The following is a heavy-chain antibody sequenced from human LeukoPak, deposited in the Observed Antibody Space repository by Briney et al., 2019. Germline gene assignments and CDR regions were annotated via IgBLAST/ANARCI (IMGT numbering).Heavy chain of an antibody. CDR2: IWYDGSKT. CDR3: AKEAGPDLGA. CDR1: GFTFSSYA. Sequence: GGSLRLSCAAYGFTFSSYAIHWVRQPPGKGLEWVAIIWYDGSKTYYAESVKGRFTISRDNSNNMAYLQMSSLRVEDTAVYFCAKEAGPDLGAWGQGTLVTVSS. V-gene: IGHV3-33*06. D-gene: IGHD3-16*01. J-gene: IGHJ4*02.